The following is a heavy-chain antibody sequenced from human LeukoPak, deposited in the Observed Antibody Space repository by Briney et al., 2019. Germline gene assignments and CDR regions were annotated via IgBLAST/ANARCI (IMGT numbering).Heavy chain of an antibody. CDR1: GYGFSNYH. V-gene: IGHV1-46*01. CDR3: AREVRTGIGATDY. Sequence: GASVKLSCKTSGYGFSNYHVHWVRQAPGQGLEWVGIMAPRDDGATYAQKFQGRVTMTRDTSTSTLYMDLSSLRPEDTAVYYCAREVRTGIGATDYWGQGTLVTVSS. D-gene: IGHD1-26*01. CDR2: MAPRDDGA. J-gene: IGHJ4*02.